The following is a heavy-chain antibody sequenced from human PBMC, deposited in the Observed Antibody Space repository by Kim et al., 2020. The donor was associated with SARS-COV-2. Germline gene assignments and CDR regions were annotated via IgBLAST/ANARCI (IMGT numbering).Heavy chain of an antibody. V-gene: IGHV3-9*01. Sequence: GGSLRLSCAASGFTFGDYAMHWVRQGPGKGLEWVSGINWNSGNIVYADSVKGRFTISRDNVQNSLYLQMNSLRPEDTAFYYCAKDRGAATWGGFDYWGQGTLVTVSS. J-gene: IGHJ4*02. CDR1: GFTFGDYA. CDR2: INWNSGNI. CDR3: AKDRGAATWGGFDY. D-gene: IGHD1-26*01.